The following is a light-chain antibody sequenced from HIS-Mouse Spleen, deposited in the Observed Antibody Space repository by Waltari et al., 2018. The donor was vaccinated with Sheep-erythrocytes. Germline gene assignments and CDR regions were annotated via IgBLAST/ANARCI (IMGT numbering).Light chain of an antibody. CDR3: QQLNSYPRGFT. V-gene: IGKV1-9*01. Sequence: DIQLTQSPSFLSASVGDRVTITCRASQGISSYLAWYQQKPGKAPKLLIYPASTLQSGVPSRFSGSGSWTEFTLTISSLQPEDFATYYCQQLNSYPRGFTFGPGTKVDIK. CDR1: QGISSY. CDR2: PAS. J-gene: IGKJ3*01.